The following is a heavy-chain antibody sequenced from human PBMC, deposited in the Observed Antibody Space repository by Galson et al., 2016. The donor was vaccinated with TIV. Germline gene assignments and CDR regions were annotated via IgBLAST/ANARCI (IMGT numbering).Heavy chain of an antibody. CDR3: ARVVLAYSNYDGYYHGMDV. Sequence: SVKVSCKASGDTFNSCGIAWVRQAPGQGLEWMGGIIPMIGTPKYAQKFQGRVTITADKSTSTAYMELSSLRSEDTARYYCARVVLAYSNYDGYYHGMDVWGQGTTVTVSS. CDR1: GDTFNSCG. J-gene: IGHJ6*02. CDR2: IIPMIGTP. D-gene: IGHD4-11*01. V-gene: IGHV1-69*06.